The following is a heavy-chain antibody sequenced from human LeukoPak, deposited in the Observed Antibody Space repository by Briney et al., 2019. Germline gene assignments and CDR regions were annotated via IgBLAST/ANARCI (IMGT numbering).Heavy chain of an antibody. CDR2: MNPNSGNT. D-gene: IGHD2-2*01. CDR1: GYTFTSYD. Sequence: ASVKVSCKASGYTFTSYDINSVRQATGQGLEWMGWMNPNSGNTGYAQKFQGRVTMTRNTSISTAYMELSSLRSEDTAVYYCARVPAATYNWFDPWGQGTLVTVSS. CDR3: ARVPAATYNWFDP. V-gene: IGHV1-8*01. J-gene: IGHJ5*02.